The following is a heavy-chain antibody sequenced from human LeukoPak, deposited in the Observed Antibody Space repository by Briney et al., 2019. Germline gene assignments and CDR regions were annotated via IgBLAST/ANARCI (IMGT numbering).Heavy chain of an antibody. J-gene: IGHJ4*02. CDR1: GFTFSSYG. D-gene: IGHD3-22*01. CDR3: ARAAYDNSGYLTL. CDR2: IWYDGTNK. V-gene: IGHV3-33*01. Sequence: GRSLRLSCVASGFTFSSYGMHWVRQAPGKGLEWVAVIWYDGTNKYYADSVKGRFTISRDSPKNPLYLQMNSLRAEDTAVYYCARAAYDNSGYLTLWGQGTLVTVSS.